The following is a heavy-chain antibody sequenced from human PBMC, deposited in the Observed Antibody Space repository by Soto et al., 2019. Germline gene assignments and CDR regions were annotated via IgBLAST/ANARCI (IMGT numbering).Heavy chain of an antibody. V-gene: IGHV3-53*01. CDR1: GFTVSSNY. CDR2: IYSGGST. J-gene: IGHJ4*02. CDR3: ARVTISSGYYFFFDY. D-gene: IGHD3-22*01. Sequence: GGSLRLSCAASGFTVSSNYMSWVRQAPGKGLEWVSVIYSGGSTHYADSVKGRFTISRDNSKNTLYLQMNSLRAEDTAVYYCARVTISSGYYFFFDYWGQGTLVTVSS.